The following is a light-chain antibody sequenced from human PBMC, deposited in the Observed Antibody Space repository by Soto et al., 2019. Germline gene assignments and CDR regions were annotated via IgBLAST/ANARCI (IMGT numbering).Light chain of an antibody. CDR2: EDN. J-gene: IGLJ3*02. Sequence: NFMLTQPHSVSESPTMSCTRSSGSIANNYVQWYQQRPGSSPTTVIYEDNQRPSGVPDRFSGSIDSSSHSASLTISGLKTEDEADYYCQSYDNNNHWVFGGGTKLTVL. V-gene: IGLV6-57*01. CDR1: SGSIANNY. CDR3: QSYDNNNHWV.